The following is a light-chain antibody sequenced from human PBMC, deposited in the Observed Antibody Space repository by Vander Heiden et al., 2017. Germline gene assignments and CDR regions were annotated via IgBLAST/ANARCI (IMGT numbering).Light chain of an antibody. J-gene: IGKJ4*01. Sequence: IQMTQSPSSLSASVGDRVTITCRASQTISSYLNWYQQKPGEAPKRLIYAASSLQSGVPSRFSGSGSGRDFILTISSMQPEDFATYYCQQNYSTPLTFGGGTKVEIK. V-gene: IGKV1-39*01. CDR3: QQNYSTPLT. CDR2: AAS. CDR1: QTISSY.